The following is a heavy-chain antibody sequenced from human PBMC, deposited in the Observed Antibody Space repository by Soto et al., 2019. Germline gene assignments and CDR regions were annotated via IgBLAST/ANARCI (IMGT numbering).Heavy chain of an antibody. CDR2: IFHSGRT. Sequence: PSGTLSLTCAVSGYTITTGYSWGWVRQPPGKGLEWIGNIFHSGRTYYSPSLKDRLTVSMDTSKNQFSLNLRSVTAADTAVYYCARESSGGNSDFDLWGLGTMVTVSS. D-gene: IGHD2-21*02. V-gene: IGHV4-38-2*01. CDR3: ARESSGGNSDFDL. CDR1: GYTITTGYS. J-gene: IGHJ3*01.